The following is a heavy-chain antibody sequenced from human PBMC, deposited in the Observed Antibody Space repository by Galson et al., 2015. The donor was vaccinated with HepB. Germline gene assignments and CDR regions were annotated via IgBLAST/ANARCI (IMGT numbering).Heavy chain of an antibody. D-gene: IGHD6-13*01. CDR2: ISSSGTYI. CDR1: GFTLSGYS. Sequence: SLRLSCAASGFTLSGYSMIWVRQAPGKGLEWVSSISSSGTYIYYADSVKGRFTISRDTARNSLYLQMNSLRAEDTAVYYCTREREQQLGWDYWGQGTLVTVPS. J-gene: IGHJ4*02. CDR3: TREREQQLGWDY. V-gene: IGHV3-21*01.